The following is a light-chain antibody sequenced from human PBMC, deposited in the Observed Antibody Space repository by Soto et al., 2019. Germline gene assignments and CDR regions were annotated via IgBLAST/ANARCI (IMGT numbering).Light chain of an antibody. J-gene: IGKJ1*01. Sequence: DIQLTQSPSSLSASLVDRVTITCRASQSISTYLNWYQHKPGEAPKLLVYDSSTLQTGVPSRFSGSGAGRELSVTTVRFQAGGVTHFYCQIYRRARQGKFGQGTRVDIK. V-gene: IGKV1-39*02. CDR2: DSS. CDR1: QSISTY. CDR3: QIYRRARQGK.